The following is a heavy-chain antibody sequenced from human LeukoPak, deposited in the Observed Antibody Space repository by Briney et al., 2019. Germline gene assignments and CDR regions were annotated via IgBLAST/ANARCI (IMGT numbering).Heavy chain of an antibody. J-gene: IGHJ4*02. D-gene: IGHD3-9*01. Sequence: VASVKVSCKASGYTFTSYAMNWVRQAPGQGLEWMGWINTNTGNPTYAQGFTGRFVFSLDTSVSTAYLQISSLKAEDTAVYYCATTYYDILTGYYPFDYWGQGTLVTVSS. CDR3: ATTYYDILTGYYPFDY. CDR2: INTNTGNP. CDR1: GYTFTSYA. V-gene: IGHV7-4-1*02.